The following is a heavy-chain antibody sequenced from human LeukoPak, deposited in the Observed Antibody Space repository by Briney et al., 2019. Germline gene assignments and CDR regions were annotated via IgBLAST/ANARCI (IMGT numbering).Heavy chain of an antibody. J-gene: IGHJ6*02. CDR2: ISYDGSNK. CDR3: ARVLVAAYYGMDV. V-gene: IGHV3-30*14. Sequence: TGGSLRLSCAASGFTFSSYAMHWVRQAPGKGLEWVAVISYDGSNKYYADSVKGRFTISRDNSKNTLYLQMNSLRAEDTAVYYCARVLVAAYYGMDVWGQGTTVTVSS. CDR1: GFTFSSYA. D-gene: IGHD2-15*01.